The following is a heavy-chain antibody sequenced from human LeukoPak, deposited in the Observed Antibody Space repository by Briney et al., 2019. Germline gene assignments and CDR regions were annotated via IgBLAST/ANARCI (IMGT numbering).Heavy chain of an antibody. D-gene: IGHD3-3*01. CDR3: ARGLYDFWSGYMAFDY. CDR2: MNIDGSER. Sequence: GVSLRLSCAASGFSFSNYWMGWVRQAPGKRPEWVANMNIDGSERYYADSVKGRFTISRDNSKNTLYLQMNSLRAEDTAVYYCARGLYDFWSGYMAFDYWGQGTLVTVSS. CDR1: GFSFSNYW. V-gene: IGHV3-7*03. J-gene: IGHJ4*02.